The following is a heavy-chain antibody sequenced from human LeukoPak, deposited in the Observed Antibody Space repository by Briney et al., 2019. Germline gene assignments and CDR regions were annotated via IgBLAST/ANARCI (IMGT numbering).Heavy chain of an antibody. J-gene: IGHJ5*02. CDR3: ARDLPSGGGDWFDP. V-gene: IGHV1-69*05. CDR2: IIPIFGTA. CDR1: GYTFTSYD. Sequence: SVKVSCKASGYTFTSYDINWVRQAPGQGLEWMGGIIPIFGTANYAQKFQGRVTITTDESTSTAYMELSSLRSEDTAVYYCARDLPSGGGDWFDPWGQGTLVTVSS. D-gene: IGHD2-15*01.